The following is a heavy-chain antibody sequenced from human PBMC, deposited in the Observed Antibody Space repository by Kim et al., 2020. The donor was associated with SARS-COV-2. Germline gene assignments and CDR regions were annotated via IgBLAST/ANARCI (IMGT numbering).Heavy chain of an antibody. D-gene: IGHD3-10*01. Sequence: GGSLRLSCAASGFTFSSYGMHWVRQAPGKGLVWVSRINKEGSITIYADSVKGRFTISRDNAKNTLYLQMNSLRAEDTAVYFCARGNHSAMDVWGKGTTVTASS. CDR2: INKEGSIT. J-gene: IGHJ6*04. CDR3: ARGNHSAMDV. V-gene: IGHV3-74*01. CDR1: GFTFSSYG.